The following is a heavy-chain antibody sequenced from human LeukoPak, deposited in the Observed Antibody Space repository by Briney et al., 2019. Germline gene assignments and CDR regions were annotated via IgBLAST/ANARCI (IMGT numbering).Heavy chain of an antibody. CDR3: ARGSAGGYSYGLNY. V-gene: IGHV3-13*01. D-gene: IGHD5-18*01. Sequence: PGGSLRLSCAASGFTFSSYGMHWVRQATGKGLEWVSAIGTAGDTYYPGSVKGRFTISRENAKNSLYLQMNSLRAGDTAVYYCARGSAGGYSYGLNYWGQGTLVTVSS. CDR2: IGTAGDT. J-gene: IGHJ4*02. CDR1: GFTFSSYG.